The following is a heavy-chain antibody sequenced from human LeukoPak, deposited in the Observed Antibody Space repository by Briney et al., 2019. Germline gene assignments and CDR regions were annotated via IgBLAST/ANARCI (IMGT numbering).Heavy chain of an antibody. J-gene: IGHJ4*02. CDR3: ARAECSSTSCWGYFDY. CDR2: ISYDGSNK. D-gene: IGHD2-2*01. CDR1: GFTFSSYA. Sequence: GRSLRLSCAASGFTFSSYAMHWVRQAPGKGLEWVAVISYDGSNKYYADSVKGRFAISRDNSKNTLYLQMNSLRAEDTAVYYCARAECSSTSCWGYFDYWGQGTLVTVSS. V-gene: IGHV3-30*09.